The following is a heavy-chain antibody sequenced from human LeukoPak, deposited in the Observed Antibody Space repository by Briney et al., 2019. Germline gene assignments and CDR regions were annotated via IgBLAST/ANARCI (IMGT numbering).Heavy chain of an antibody. CDR2: ISASGGTT. CDR3: VKHFYNTRRWAFDV. Sequence: GGSLRLSCAAPGFTFSSYAMSWVRQAPGKGLEWVSVISASGGTTWYADSVKGRFTITRDNSETTLYLQLNGLRAEDTAVYYCVKHFYNTRRWAFDVWGQGSLVTVSS. V-gene: IGHV3-23*01. CDR1: GFTFSSYA. J-gene: IGHJ3*01. D-gene: IGHD2/OR15-2a*01.